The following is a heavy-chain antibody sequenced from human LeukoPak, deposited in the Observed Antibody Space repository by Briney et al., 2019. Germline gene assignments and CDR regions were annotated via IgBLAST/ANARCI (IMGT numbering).Heavy chain of an antibody. V-gene: IGHV4-34*01. J-gene: IGHJ4*02. CDR3: ARGGYSYGYSDY. D-gene: IGHD5-18*01. CDR2: INHSGST. CDR1: GGSFSGYY. Sequence: SETLSLTCAVYGGSFSGYYWSWIRQPPGKGLEWIGEINHSGSTNYNPSLKSRVTISVDTSKNQFSLKLSSVTAADTAVYYCARGGYSYGYSDYWGQGTLVSVSS.